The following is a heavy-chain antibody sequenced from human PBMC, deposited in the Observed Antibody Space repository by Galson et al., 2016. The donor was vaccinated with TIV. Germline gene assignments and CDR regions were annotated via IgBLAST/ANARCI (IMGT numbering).Heavy chain of an antibody. D-gene: IGHD6-13*01. CDR1: GFTFDDYT. CDR2: ITWNSDNL. CDR3: VKGAGRYSRSWYFDY. Sequence: SLRLSCAASGFTFDDYTMHWVRQVPGKGLEWLSSITWNSDNLVYADSVKVRFTISRDNAKNTLYLQMNSLRPEDTALYYCVKGAGRYSRSWYFDYWGQGTLVTVSS. V-gene: IGHV3-9*01. J-gene: IGHJ4*02.